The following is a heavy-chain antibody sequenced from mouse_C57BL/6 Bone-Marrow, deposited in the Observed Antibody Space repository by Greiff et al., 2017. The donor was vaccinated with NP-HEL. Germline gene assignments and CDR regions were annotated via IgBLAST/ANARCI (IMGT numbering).Heavy chain of an antibody. CDR1: GFNIKDDY. J-gene: IGHJ2*01. CDR2: IDPENGDT. CDR3: TTDGNYYFDY. D-gene: IGHD2-1*01. V-gene: IGHV14-4*01. Sequence: EVQLQQSGAELVRPGASVKLSCTASGFNIKDDYMHWVKQRPEQGLEWIGWIDPENGDTEYASKFQGKATITADTSSNTAYLQLSSLTSEDTAVDYCTTDGNYYFDYWGQGTTLTVSS.